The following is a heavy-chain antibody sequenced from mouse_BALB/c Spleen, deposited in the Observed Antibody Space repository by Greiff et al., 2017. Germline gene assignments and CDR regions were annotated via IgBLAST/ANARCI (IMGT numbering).Heavy chain of an antibody. J-gene: IGHJ3*01. D-gene: IGHD2-4*01. CDR1: GFAFSSYD. Sequence: EVQRVESGGGLVKPGGSLKLSCAASGFAFSSYDMSWVRQTPEKRLEWVAYISSGGGSTYYPDTVKGRFTISRDNAKNTLYLQMSSLKSEDTAMYYCARPYDYDGFAYWGQGTLVTVSA. V-gene: IGHV5-12-1*01. CDR3: ARPYDYDGFAY. CDR2: ISSGGGST.